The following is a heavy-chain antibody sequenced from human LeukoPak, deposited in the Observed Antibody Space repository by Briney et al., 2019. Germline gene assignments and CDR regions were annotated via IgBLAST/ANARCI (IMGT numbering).Heavy chain of an antibody. Sequence: PGGSLRLSCTVSGFTVSSNSMSWVRQAPGKGLEWVSFNSDNTHYSDSVKGRFTISRDNSKNTLYLQMNSLRAEDTAVYYCARDRGFTIFGVVYDAFDIWGQGTMVTVSS. J-gene: IGHJ3*02. CDR1: GFTVSSNS. D-gene: IGHD3-3*01. CDR2: NSDNT. V-gene: IGHV3-53*05. CDR3: ARDRGFTIFGVVYDAFDI.